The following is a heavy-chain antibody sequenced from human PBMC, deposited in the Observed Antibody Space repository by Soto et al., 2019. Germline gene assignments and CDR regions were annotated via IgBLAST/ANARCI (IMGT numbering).Heavy chain of an antibody. CDR1: GGSVSSGSYY. J-gene: IGHJ4*02. V-gene: IGHV4-61*01. CDR3: ARLDY. Sequence: SETLSLTCTVSGGSVSSGSYYWSWIRQPPGKGLEWIGYIYYSGSTNYNPSLKSRVTISVDTSKNQFSLKLSSVTAADTAVYYCARLDYWGQGTLVTV. CDR2: IYYSGST.